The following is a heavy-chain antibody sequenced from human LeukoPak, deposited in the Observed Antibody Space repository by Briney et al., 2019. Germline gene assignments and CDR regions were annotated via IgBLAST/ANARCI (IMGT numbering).Heavy chain of an antibody. CDR1: GFTFSNYV. Sequence: GGSLRLSCAASGFTFSNYVMSWVRQAPGKGPEWVSGINGGGGSTFYAESVTGLFTISRDNSKNTLFLQMNTLRAEDTAVYYCVKDGRRSPPCWGQGTLVTVSS. J-gene: IGHJ4*02. D-gene: IGHD2-15*01. CDR3: VKDGRRSPPC. CDR2: INGGGGST. V-gene: IGHV3-23*01.